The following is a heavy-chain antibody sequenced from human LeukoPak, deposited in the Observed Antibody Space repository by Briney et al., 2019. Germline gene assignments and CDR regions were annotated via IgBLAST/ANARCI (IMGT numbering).Heavy chain of an antibody. D-gene: IGHD3-16*02. Sequence: ASVKVSCKASGYTFTSYDINWVRQATGQGLEWMGWMNPNSGNTGYAQKFQGRVTMTRNTSISTAYMELSSLRSEDTAVYYCARGSRYYDYVWGSYRYTRYFDYWGQRTLVTVSS. V-gene: IGHV1-8*01. CDR3: ARGSRYYDYVWGSYRYTRYFDY. CDR1: GYTFTSYD. CDR2: MNPNSGNT. J-gene: IGHJ4*02.